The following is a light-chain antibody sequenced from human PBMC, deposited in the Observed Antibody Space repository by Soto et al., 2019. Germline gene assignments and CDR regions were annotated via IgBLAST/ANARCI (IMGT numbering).Light chain of an antibody. Sequence: QSVLTQPPSVSGAPGQRVTISCTGSSSNIGAGYDVHWYQQLPGTAPKLLIYGNSNRPSGVPDRFSGSKSGTSASLATTGLQADDEADYYRQSYDSSLSGVVFGGGTKLTVL. CDR3: QSYDSSLSGVV. CDR1: SSNIGAGYD. CDR2: GNS. V-gene: IGLV1-40*01. J-gene: IGLJ2*01.